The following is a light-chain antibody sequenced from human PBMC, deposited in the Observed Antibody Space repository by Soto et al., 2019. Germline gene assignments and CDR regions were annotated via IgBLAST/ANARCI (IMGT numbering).Light chain of an antibody. CDR3: QQYEDLPSIT. J-gene: IGKJ5*01. Sequence: EILMTQSPDTLSVFPGERATLSCRASQSVTTNLAWYQQKPGQAPRLLISGASTRASGVPGRFSGSGSGAEFTLTITSLQSEDFAIYYCQQYEDLPSITFGQGTR. CDR1: QSVTTN. V-gene: IGKV3-15*01. CDR2: GAS.